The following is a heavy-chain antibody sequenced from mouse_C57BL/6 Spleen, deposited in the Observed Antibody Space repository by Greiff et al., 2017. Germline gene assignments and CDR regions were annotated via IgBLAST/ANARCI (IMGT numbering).Heavy chain of an antibody. V-gene: IGHV10-1*01. J-gene: IGHJ4*01. Sequence: VQVVESGGGLVQPKGSLKLSCAASGFSFNTYAMNWVRQAPGKGLEWVARIRSKSNNYATYYADSVKDRFTISRDDSESMLYLQMNNLKTEDTAMYYCVRGYYGNSYAMDYWGQGTSVTVSS. CDR1: GFSFNTYA. CDR2: IRSKSNNYAT. CDR3: VRGYYGNSYAMDY. D-gene: IGHD2-1*01.